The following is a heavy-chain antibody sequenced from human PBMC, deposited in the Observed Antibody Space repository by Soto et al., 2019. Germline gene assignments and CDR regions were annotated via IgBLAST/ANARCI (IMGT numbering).Heavy chain of an antibody. Sequence: QVQLVESGGGVVQPGRSLRLSCVASGFTFSSYGMHWVRQAPGKGLEWVAVIWYDGTKKYYADSVKGRFNISRDNSKNTLYLEMNSLRAEDTAVYYCARNRIAAAGYFDYWGQGTLITVSS. CDR3: ARNRIAAAGYFDY. J-gene: IGHJ4*02. V-gene: IGHV3-33*03. CDR2: IWYDGTKK. CDR1: GFTFSSYG. D-gene: IGHD6-13*01.